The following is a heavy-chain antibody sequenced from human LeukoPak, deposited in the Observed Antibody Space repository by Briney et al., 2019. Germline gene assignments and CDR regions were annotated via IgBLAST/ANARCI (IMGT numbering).Heavy chain of an antibody. D-gene: IGHD2-8*01. J-gene: IGHJ6*02. CDR3: AREDVVLVDAVRYYYYDMDV. CDR1: GYNFISYY. Sequence: ASVKVSCKASGYNFISYYMHWVRQAPGQGLDWMGIINPSGGSTSYAQKFQDRVTMTRDTSTSTVYMELSSLKSEDTAVYYCAREDVVLVDAVRYYYYDMDVWGQGTTVTVSS. V-gene: IGHV1-46*01. CDR2: INPSGGST.